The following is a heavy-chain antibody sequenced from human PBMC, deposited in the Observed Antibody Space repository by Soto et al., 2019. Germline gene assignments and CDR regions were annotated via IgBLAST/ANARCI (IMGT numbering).Heavy chain of an antibody. J-gene: IGHJ5*02. V-gene: IGHV1-69*04. CDR3: AGDPDSHYNDSHASSYP. CDR2: IIPIIGII. D-gene: IGHD4-4*01. CDR1: GYTFSRYG. Sequence: SVKVSCKASGYTFSRYGISWVRQAPGQGLEWMGRIIPIIGIINYAQKFQGRVTISADKFTGTAYMELTGLRSDDTAVYYCAGDPDSHYNDSHASSYPWGQGTLVTVSS.